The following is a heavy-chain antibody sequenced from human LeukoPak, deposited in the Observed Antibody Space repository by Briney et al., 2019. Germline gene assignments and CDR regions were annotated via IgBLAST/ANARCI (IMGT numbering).Heavy chain of an antibody. CDR2: ISGSGGST. V-gene: IGHV3-23*01. Sequence: GALSLSCAASGFTFSSYAMSWVRQAPGKGLEWVSAISGSGGSTYYADSVKGRFTISRDNSKNTLYLQMNSLRAEDTAVYYCANSDPDWDWFDPWGQGTLVTVSS. J-gene: IGHJ5*02. CDR1: GFTFSSYA. D-gene: IGHD3/OR15-3a*01. CDR3: ANSDPDWDWFDP.